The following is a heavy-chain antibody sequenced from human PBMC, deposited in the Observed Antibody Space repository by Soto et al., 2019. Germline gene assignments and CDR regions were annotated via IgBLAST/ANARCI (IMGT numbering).Heavy chain of an antibody. CDR1: GYTFTGYY. CDR3: AADLPVATPYYYYGMDV. J-gene: IGHJ6*02. Sequence: GASVKVSCKASGYTFTGYYMHWVRQAPGQGLEWMGWINPNSGGTNYAQKFQGWVTMTRDTSISTAYMELSRLRSDDTAVYYCAADLPVATPYYYYGMDVWGQGTTVTVSS. CDR2: INPNSGGT. V-gene: IGHV1-2*04. D-gene: IGHD5-12*01.